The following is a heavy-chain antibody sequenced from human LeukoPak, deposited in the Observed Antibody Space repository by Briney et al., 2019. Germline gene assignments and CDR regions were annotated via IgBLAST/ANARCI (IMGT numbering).Heavy chain of an antibody. Sequence: GGSLRLSCAASGFTFSSYSMNWVRQAPGKGLEWVSYITDSGRTIYYADSVKGRFTISRDNAKNSLFLQMNSLRAEDTAVYYCARGEVVTASLPDYFYYYMDVWGKGTTVTISS. CDR1: GFTFSSYS. D-gene: IGHD2-21*02. CDR2: ITDSGRTI. J-gene: IGHJ6*03. CDR3: ARGEVVTASLPDYFYYYMDV. V-gene: IGHV3-48*04.